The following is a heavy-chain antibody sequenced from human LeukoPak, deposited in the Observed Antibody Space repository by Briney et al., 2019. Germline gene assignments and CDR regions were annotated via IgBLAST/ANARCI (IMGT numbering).Heavy chain of an antibody. Sequence: SVKVSCKASGGTFSSYTISWVRQAPGQGLEWMGRIIPILGIANYAQKFQGRVTITADKSTSTAYMELSSLRSEDTAVYYCARGYCSSTSCSPLRAFDIWGQGTMVTVSS. CDR1: GGTFSSYT. CDR2: IIPILGIA. J-gene: IGHJ3*02. V-gene: IGHV1-69*02. D-gene: IGHD2-2*01. CDR3: ARGYCSSTSCSPLRAFDI.